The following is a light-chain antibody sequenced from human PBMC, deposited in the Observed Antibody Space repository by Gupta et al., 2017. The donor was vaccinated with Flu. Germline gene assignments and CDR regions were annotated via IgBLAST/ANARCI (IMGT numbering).Light chain of an antibody. J-gene: IGKJ4*01. V-gene: IGKV1D-16*01. Sequence: PSSLSASVGDRVTITCRASQGSSRWLAWYQQKPEKAPKPLIYAASTLQSGVPARFSGSGSGTDFTLNISSLQPEDVATYYCKQYKSYPRTFGGGTKVEIK. CDR2: AAS. CDR1: QGSSRW. CDR3: KQYKSYPRT.